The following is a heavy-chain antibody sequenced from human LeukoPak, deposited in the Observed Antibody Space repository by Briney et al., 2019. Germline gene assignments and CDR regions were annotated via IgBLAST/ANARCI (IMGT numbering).Heavy chain of an antibody. CDR3: ARGDGYNFFDY. J-gene: IGHJ4*02. V-gene: IGHV3-53*01. CDR1: GFTFRDYY. D-gene: IGHD5-24*01. CDR2: FYVGGAT. Sequence: GGSLRLSCAASGFTFRDYYMSWIRQAPGKGLEWVSVFYVGGATYYADSVKGRFTISRDNSENTLYLQMKSLRAEDTAVYYCARGDGYNFFDYWGQGTLVTVSS.